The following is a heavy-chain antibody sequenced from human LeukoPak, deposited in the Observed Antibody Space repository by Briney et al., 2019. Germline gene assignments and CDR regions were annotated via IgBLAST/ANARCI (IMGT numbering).Heavy chain of an antibody. CDR3: ARVTEAPYYFDY. Sequence: GGSLRLSCAASGFTFSSYSMNWVRQAPGKGLEWVSSISSSSSYIYYADSVKGRFTISRDNAKNSLYLQMNSLRAEDTAVYYCARVTEAPYYFDYWGQGTLVTVSS. V-gene: IGHV3-21*01. CDR1: GFTFSSYS. CDR2: ISSSSSYI. J-gene: IGHJ4*02.